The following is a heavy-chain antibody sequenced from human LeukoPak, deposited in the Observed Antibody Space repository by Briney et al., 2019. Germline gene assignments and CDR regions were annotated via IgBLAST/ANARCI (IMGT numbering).Heavy chain of an antibody. CDR1: GFTFSSYA. CDR3: ARDCGYSSSSMDY. J-gene: IGHJ4*02. D-gene: IGHD6-6*01. V-gene: IGHV3-23*01. Sequence: GGSLRLSCAASGFTFSSYAMSWVRQAPGKGLEWVSAISGSGGSTYYADSVKGRFTISRDNSKNTLYLQMNSLRAEDTAVYYCARDCGYSSSSMDYWGRGTLVTVSS. CDR2: ISGSGGST.